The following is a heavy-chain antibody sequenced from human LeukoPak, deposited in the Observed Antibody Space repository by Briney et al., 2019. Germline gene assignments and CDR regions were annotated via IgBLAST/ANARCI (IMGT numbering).Heavy chain of an antibody. CDR2: ISWNGDK. CDR3: AHRHWNDPSDAFDI. CDR1: GFSLSTSGVG. Sequence: SGPTLVNPTQTLTLTCTFSGFSLSTSGVGVGWIRQPPGKALEWLALISWNGDKRYSPSLKSRLTITKDTSKNQVVLTMSNIDPVDTATYYCAHRHWNDPSDAFDIWGQGTMVTVSS. D-gene: IGHD1-1*01. J-gene: IGHJ3*02. V-gene: IGHV2-5*01.